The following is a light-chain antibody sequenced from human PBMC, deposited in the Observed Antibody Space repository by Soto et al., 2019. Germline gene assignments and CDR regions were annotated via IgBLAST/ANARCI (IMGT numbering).Light chain of an antibody. CDR3: QNYNSYFHP. CDR1: QSISRW. Sequence: DIQMTQSPSTLSASVGDRVTITCRAMQSISRWLAWYQQNPGKAPKLLIYHAYNLESGVPSSFSGSGSGTDVTLPLSSLQPDELPNYYFQNYNSYFHPFGQRTPVAIK. J-gene: IGKJ1*01. CDR2: HAY. V-gene: IGKV1-5*01.